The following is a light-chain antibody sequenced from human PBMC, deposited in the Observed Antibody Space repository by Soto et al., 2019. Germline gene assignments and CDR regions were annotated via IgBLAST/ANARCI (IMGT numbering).Light chain of an antibody. CDR2: DAS. Sequence: DIQMTQSPSTLSASVGDRVTITCRASQSISTWLVWYQQRPGKAPKLLIFDASSLESGVPSRFSGSGSGTEFALTISSLQSDGFATYFCQQYNTYSKTFXQGTKV. J-gene: IGKJ1*01. CDR1: QSISTW. V-gene: IGKV1-5*01. CDR3: QQYNTYSKT.